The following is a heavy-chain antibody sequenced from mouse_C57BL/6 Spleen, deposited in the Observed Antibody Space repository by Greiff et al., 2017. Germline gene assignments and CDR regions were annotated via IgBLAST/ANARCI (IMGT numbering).Heavy chain of an antibody. CDR3: ARWDDYDGYFDV. CDR2: INPGSGGT. D-gene: IGHD2-4*01. J-gene: IGHJ1*03. Sequence: QVHVKQSGAELVRPGTSVKVSCKASGYAFTNYLIEWVKQRPGQGLEWIGVINPGSGGTNYNEKFKGKATLTADKSSSTAYMQLSSLTSEDSAVYFCARWDDYDGYFDVWGTGTTVTVSS. CDR1: GYAFTNYL. V-gene: IGHV1-54*01.